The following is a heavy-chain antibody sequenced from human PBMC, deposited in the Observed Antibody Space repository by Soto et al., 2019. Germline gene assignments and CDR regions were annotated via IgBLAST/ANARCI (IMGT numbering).Heavy chain of an antibody. CDR2: ISGSGGTT. J-gene: IGHJ4*02. V-gene: IGHV3-23*01. CDR3: AKDLPSMAAAAFYFDY. CDR1: FSSYA. Sequence: FSSYAMSGGRQAPGKGLACDSAISGSGGTTYYADSVKGRFTISRDDSKNTLYLQMNSLRAEDTAIYYCAKDLPSMAAAAFYFDYWGQGTLVTVSS. D-gene: IGHD6-13*01.